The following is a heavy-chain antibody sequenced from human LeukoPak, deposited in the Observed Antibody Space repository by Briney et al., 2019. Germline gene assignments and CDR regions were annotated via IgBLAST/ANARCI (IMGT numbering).Heavy chain of an antibody. CDR3: ARLYCSGGSCYRLYYYYYMDV. CDR1: GFTFSSYA. V-gene: IGHV3-23*01. CDR2: ISGSGGIT. D-gene: IGHD2-15*01. J-gene: IGHJ6*03. Sequence: PGGSLRLSCAASGFTFSSYAMSWVRQAPGKGLEWVSAISGSGGITYYADSVKGRFTISRDNSKNTLYLQMNSLRAEDTAVYYCARLYCSGGSCYRLYYYYYMDVWGKGTTVTVSS.